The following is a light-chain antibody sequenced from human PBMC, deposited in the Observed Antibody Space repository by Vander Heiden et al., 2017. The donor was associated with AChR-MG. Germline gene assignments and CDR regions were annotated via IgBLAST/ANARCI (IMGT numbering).Light chain of an antibody. Sequence: SFVLPQPPSVSVAPGQPARITCGGNNIGSKSVHWYQQKPGQAPVLVVYDDSNRPSGIPERFSGSNSGNTATLTISRVEAGDEADYYCQVWDSSSDHVVFGGGTKLTVL. CDR2: DDS. CDR3: QVWDSSSDHVV. CDR1: NIGSKS. V-gene: IGLV3-21*02. J-gene: IGLJ2*01.